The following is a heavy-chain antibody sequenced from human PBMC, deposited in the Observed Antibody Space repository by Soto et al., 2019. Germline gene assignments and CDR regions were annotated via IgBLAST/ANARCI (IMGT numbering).Heavy chain of an antibody. Sequence: GGSLRLSCAASGFTFTRYSMNWVRQAPGKGLEWVSSISSTTNYIYYADSMKGRFTVSRDNAKNSVYLEMNSLSAEDTAVYYCARGLSKHNWFDPWGQGTLVTVSS. CDR2: ISSTTNYI. J-gene: IGHJ5*02. CDR3: ARGLSKHNWFDP. V-gene: IGHV3-21*04. CDR1: GFTFTRYS.